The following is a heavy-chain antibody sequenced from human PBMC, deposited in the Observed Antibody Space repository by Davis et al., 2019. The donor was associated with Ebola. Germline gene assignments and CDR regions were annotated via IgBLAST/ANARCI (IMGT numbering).Heavy chain of an antibody. V-gene: IGHV4-61*01. CDR3: ASLRAEQQEGLDY. CDR1: GGSISSSSYY. D-gene: IGHD6-13*01. CDR2: IYYSGST. J-gene: IGHJ4*02. Sequence: MPSETLSLTCTVSGGSISSSSYYWSWIRQPPGKGLAWIGYIYYSGSTNYNPSLKSRVTISVDTSKNQFSLKLSSVTAADTAVYYCASLRAEQQEGLDYWGQGTLVTVSS.